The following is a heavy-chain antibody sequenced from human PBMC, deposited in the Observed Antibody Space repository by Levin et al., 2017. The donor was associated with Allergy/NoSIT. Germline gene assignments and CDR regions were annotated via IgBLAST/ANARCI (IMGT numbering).Heavy chain of an antibody. Sequence: GESLKISCAASGFTFSSYEMNWVRQAPGKGLEWVSYISSSGSTIYYADSVKGRFTISRDNAKNSLYLQMNSLRAEDTAVYYCASPMIGDTAMALRDYWGQGTLVTVSS. D-gene: IGHD5-18*01. CDR3: ASPMIGDTAMALRDY. V-gene: IGHV3-48*03. J-gene: IGHJ4*02. CDR1: GFTFSSYE. CDR2: ISSSGSTI.